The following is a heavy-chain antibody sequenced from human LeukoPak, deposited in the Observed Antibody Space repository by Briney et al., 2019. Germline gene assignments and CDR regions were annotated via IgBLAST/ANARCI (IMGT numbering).Heavy chain of an antibody. CDR1: GFTVSSNY. D-gene: IGHD5-18*01. J-gene: IGHJ3*02. V-gene: IGHV3-66*01. Sequence: GGSLRLSCAASGFTVSSNYMSWVRQAPGKGLDWVSIIYSGGSTYYADSVKGRFTISRDNSKNTLYLQMNSLRAEDTAVYYCAKSTARDAFDIWGQGTMVTVSS. CDR3: AKSTARDAFDI. CDR2: IYSGGST.